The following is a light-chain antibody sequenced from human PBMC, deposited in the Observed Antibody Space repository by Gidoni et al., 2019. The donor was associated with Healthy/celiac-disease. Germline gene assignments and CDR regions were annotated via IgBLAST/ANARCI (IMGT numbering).Light chain of an antibody. V-gene: IGLV1-40*01. CDR1: SSHIGAGYD. CDR2: GNS. J-gene: IGLJ2*01. CDR3: QSYDSSLSALVV. Sequence: QSVLTQPPSVSGAPGQRVTISCTGSSSHIGAGYDVPWNQQLQGTAPKLLTYGNSNRPSGGPDRFSCSKSGTSASLAITGLQAEDEADYYCQSYDSSLSALVVFGGGTKLTVL.